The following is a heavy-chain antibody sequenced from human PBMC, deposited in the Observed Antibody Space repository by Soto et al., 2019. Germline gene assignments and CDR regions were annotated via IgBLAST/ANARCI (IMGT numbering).Heavy chain of an antibody. CDR2: ISAYNGNI. Sequence: QVRLVQSGAEVKKPGASVNVSCKTYGYDFTNYGINWVRQAPGQGLEWMGWISAYNGNIVYAQNFRGGATLTTDTSAGSAYMELGSLRSDDTAVYFCARGHDIVTGWKFTFGGQGTLVTVSS. V-gene: IGHV1-18*01. CDR3: ARGHDIVTGWKFTF. D-gene: IGHD3-9*01. J-gene: IGHJ4*02. CDR1: GYDFTNYG.